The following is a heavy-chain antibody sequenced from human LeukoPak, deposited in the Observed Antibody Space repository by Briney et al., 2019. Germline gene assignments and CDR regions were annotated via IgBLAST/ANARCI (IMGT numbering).Heavy chain of an antibody. CDR2: IIPIFGTA. CDR3: ARGGGSFQDAFDI. D-gene: IGHD2-15*01. V-gene: IGHV1-69*05. Sequence: GASVKVSCKASGGTFSSYAISWVRRAPAQELEWMGRIIPIFGTANYAQKFQGRVTITTDESTSTAYMELSSLRSEDTAVYYCARGGGSFQDAFDIWGQGTMVTVSS. J-gene: IGHJ3*02. CDR1: GGTFSSYA.